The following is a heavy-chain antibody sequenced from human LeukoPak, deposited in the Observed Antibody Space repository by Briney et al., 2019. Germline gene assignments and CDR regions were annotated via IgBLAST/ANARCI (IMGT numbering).Heavy chain of an antibody. CDR2: ISVYNGNT. D-gene: IGHD5-12*01. V-gene: IGHV1-18*01. Sequence: ASVKVSCKASGYTFTSYGISWVRQAPGQGLEWMGWISVYNGNTKYTQKFQGRVTMTTDTSTSTAYMELRSLRSDDTAVYYCARGRSGYDFGGAAAAFDYWGQGTLVTVSS. CDR3: ARGRSGYDFGGAAAAFDY. CDR1: GYTFTSYG. J-gene: IGHJ4*02.